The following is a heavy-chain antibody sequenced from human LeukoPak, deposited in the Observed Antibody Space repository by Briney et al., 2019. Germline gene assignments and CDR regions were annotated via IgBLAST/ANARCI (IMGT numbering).Heavy chain of an antibody. CDR2: IYYSGST. Sequence: SETLSLTCTVSGGSISSYYWSWIRQPPGKGPEWIGYIYYSGSTNYNPSLKSRVTISVDTSKNQFSLKLSSVTAADTAVYYCAREDDSSGYYLGFDYWGQGTLVTVSS. CDR1: GGSISSYY. V-gene: IGHV4-59*01. CDR3: AREDDSSGYYLGFDY. J-gene: IGHJ4*02. D-gene: IGHD3-22*01.